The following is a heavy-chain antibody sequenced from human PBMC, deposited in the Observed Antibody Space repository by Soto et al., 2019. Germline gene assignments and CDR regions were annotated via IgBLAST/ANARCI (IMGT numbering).Heavy chain of an antibody. Sequence: QLVQSGAEVKNPGSSVKVSCKASETNFKNHAFSWVRQAPGQGLDWLGGIIPIFGTANYAQTFQGRVTITAYESSSTGYMELSSLRSEDTAIYYCARGHGYKYAGSWGQGTLVTVSS. CDR3: ARGHGYKYAGS. D-gene: IGHD5-18*01. CDR2: IIPIFGTA. V-gene: IGHV1-69*01. CDR1: ETNFKNHA. J-gene: IGHJ5*02.